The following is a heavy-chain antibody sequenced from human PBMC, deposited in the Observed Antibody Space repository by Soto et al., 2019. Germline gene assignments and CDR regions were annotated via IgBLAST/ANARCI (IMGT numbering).Heavy chain of an antibody. Sequence: SVKVSCKASGYTFTSYYMHWVRQAPGQGLEWMGGIIPIFGTANYAQKFQGRVTITADESTSTAYMELSSLRSEDTAVYYCARGGEYSGYDDDKNFDYWGQGTLVTVSS. J-gene: IGHJ4*02. CDR2: IIPIFGTA. D-gene: IGHD5-12*01. CDR3: ARGGEYSGYDDDKNFDY. V-gene: IGHV1-69*13. CDR1: GYTFTSYY.